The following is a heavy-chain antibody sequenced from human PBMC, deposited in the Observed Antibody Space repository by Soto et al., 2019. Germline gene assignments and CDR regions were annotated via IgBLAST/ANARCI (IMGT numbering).Heavy chain of an antibody. D-gene: IGHD1-26*01. CDR1: GDSISSVDHY. Sequence: SETLSLTCTVSGDSISSVDHYWSWIRQPPGQGLEWMGYIYHGGSTHYTPSLNSRLTISIDTSTNRFSLNLTSVTAADAAVYFCARLRWETENNWFDPWGQGALVTVSS. CDR2: IYHGGST. CDR3: ARLRWETENNWFDP. J-gene: IGHJ5*02. V-gene: IGHV4-30-4*01.